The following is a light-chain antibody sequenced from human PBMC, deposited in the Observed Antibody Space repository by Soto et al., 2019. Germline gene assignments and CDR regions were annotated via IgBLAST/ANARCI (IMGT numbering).Light chain of an antibody. CDR1: SSDVGSYNL. J-gene: IGLJ1*01. V-gene: IGLV2-23*02. CDR3: CSYAGSSTFLYV. Sequence: SCTGTSSDVGSYNLVSWYQQHPGKAPKLMIYEVSKRPSGVSNRFSGSKSGNTASLTISGLQAEDEADYYCCSYAGSSTFLYVFGTGTKVTVL. CDR2: EVS.